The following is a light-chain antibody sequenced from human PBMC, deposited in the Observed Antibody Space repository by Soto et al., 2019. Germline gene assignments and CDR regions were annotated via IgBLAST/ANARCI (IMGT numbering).Light chain of an antibody. CDR1: QSVSSTY. J-gene: IGKJ4*01. Sequence: EIVLTQSPGTLSLSPGERATLSCRASQSVSSTYLAWYQQKPGQAPRLLIYGASSRATGIPDRFSGSGSGTDFTLTISRLEPEDFGVYYGQQRTGSFGGGTKVEI. V-gene: IGKV3D-20*02. CDR3: QQRTGS. CDR2: GAS.